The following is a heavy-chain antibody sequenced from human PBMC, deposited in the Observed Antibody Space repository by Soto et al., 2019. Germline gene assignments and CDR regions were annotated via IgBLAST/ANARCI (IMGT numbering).Heavy chain of an antibody. J-gene: IGHJ4*02. CDR2: ISPRDGTT. CDR1: GYTFLSYA. CDR3: VRGGGTLDY. V-gene: IGHV1-46*01. Sequence: QVQLVQSGAEVKKSGASVKVSCKASGYTFLSYAMYWVRQAPGQGLEWMGIISPRDGTTTYALKFKCRVTLTRDTSTSTMYMEMTNLRSEDTAVYWCVRGGGTLDYWGQGTRVTFSS.